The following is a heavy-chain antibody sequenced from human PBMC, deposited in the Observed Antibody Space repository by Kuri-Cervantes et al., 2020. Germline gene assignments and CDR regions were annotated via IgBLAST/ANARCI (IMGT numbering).Heavy chain of an antibody. V-gene: IGHV4-34*01. Sequence: ESLKISCAASGFTFSSYWMSWVRQAPGKGLEWIGEINHSGSTNYNPSLKRRVTISVDTSKNHFSLKLSSVTAADTAIYYCARHVGLAVAPNWFDPWGQGTQVTVSS. CDR3: ARHVGLAVAPNWFDP. J-gene: IGHJ5*02. CDR2: INHSGST. D-gene: IGHD6-19*01. CDR1: GFTFSSYW.